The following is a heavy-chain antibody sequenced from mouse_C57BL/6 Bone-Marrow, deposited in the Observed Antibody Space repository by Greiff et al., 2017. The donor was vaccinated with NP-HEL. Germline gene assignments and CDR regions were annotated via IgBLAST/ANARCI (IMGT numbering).Heavy chain of an antibody. CDR1: GYTFTEYT. V-gene: IGHV1-62-2*01. CDR3: ARHEDFSGHYAMDY. Sequence: VQLQQSGAELVKPGASVKLSCKASGYTFTEYTIHWVKQRSGQGLEWIGWFYPGSGSIKYNEKFKDKAPLTADKSSSTVYMELSRLTSEDSAVYFCARHEDFSGHYAMDYWGQGTSVTVSS. J-gene: IGHJ4*01. D-gene: IGHD3-1*01. CDR2: FYPGSGSI.